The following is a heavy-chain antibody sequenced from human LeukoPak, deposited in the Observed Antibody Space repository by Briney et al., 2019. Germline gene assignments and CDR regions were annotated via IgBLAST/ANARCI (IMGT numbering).Heavy chain of an antibody. CDR3: ARLKSASPFDY. J-gene: IGHJ4*02. Sequence: SETLSLTCTVSGGSISSSSYYWGWIRQPPGKGLEWIGSIYYSGSTYYNPSLKSRVTISVDTSKNQFSLKLSSVTAADTVVYYCARLKSASPFDYWGQGTLVTVSS. CDR2: IYYSGST. CDR1: GGSISSSSYY. V-gene: IGHV4-39*01.